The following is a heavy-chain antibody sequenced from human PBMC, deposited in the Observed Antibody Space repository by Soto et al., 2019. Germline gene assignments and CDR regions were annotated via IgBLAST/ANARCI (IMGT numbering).Heavy chain of an antibody. CDR3: ARDSIVATIRYYYYMDV. CDR2: ISAYNGNT. CDR1: GYTLTELS. D-gene: IGHD5-12*01. J-gene: IGHJ6*03. V-gene: IGHV1-18*01. Sequence: ASVKVSCKVSGYTLTELSMHWVRQAPGKGLEWMGWISAYNGNTNYAQKLQGGVTMTTDTSTSTAYMELRSLRSDDTAVYYCARDSIVATIRYYYYMDVWGRGTTVTVSS.